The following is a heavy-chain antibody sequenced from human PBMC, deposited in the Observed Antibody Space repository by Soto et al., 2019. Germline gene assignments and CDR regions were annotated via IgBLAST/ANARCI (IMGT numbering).Heavy chain of an antibody. CDR3: ARDDRQQLVS. Sequence: SETVSLTCTVSGVSISSGGYYWSWMGQHPGKGLEWIGYIYYSGSTYYNPSLKSRVTISVDTSKNQFSLKLSSVTAADTAVYYCARDDRQQLVSWGQGTLVTVSS. J-gene: IGHJ4*02. V-gene: IGHV4-31*03. CDR1: GVSISSGGYY. D-gene: IGHD6-13*01. CDR2: IYYSGST.